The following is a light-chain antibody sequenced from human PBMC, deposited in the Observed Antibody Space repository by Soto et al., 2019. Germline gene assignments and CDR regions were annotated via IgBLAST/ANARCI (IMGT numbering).Light chain of an antibody. CDR2: GAS. V-gene: IGKV1-5*01. CDR1: QSLSRS. Sequence: DIQMTQSPSTLSASVGDRVTITCRASQSLSRSLAWYQQKPGKAPKLLIYGASSLQSGVPSRFSGSGSGTEFTLTISSLQPDDFATYYCHQYSSYSRLTFGGGTKVELK. CDR3: HQYSSYSRLT. J-gene: IGKJ4*01.